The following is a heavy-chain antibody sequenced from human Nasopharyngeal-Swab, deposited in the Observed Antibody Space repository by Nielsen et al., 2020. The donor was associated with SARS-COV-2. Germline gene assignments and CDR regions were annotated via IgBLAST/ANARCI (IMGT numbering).Heavy chain of an antibody. CDR2: IIPIFGTA. CDR3: ARGGYSYGMSKNNWFDP. Sequence: SVQVSCKASGGTFSSYAISWVRQAPGQGLEWMGGIIPIFGTANYAQKFQGRVTTTADDSTSTAYMELSSLRSEDTAVYYCARGGYSYGMSKNNWFDPWGQGTLVTVSS. V-gene: IGHV1-69*13. J-gene: IGHJ5*02. D-gene: IGHD5-18*01. CDR1: GGTFSSYA.